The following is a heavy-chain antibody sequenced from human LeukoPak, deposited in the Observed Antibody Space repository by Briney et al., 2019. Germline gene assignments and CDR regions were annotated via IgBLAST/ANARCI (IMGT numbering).Heavy chain of an antibody. V-gene: IGHV3-48*01. D-gene: IGHD1-26*01. J-gene: IGHJ4*02. CDR3: ARGLGY. Sequence: PEGSLRLSCAASGFTFSSYSMNWVRQAPGKGLEWVSYISSSSTIYYADSVKGRFTISRDNAKNSLYLQMNSLRAEDTAVYYCARGLGYWGQGTLVTVSS. CDR2: ISSSSTI. CDR1: GFTFSSYS.